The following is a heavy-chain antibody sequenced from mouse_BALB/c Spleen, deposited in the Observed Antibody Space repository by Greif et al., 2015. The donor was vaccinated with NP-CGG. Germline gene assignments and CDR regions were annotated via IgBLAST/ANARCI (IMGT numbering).Heavy chain of an antibody. CDR3: AKGTGFAY. D-gene: IGHD3-3*01. CDR2: ISTYYGDA. CDR1: GYTFTDYA. Sequence: VQLQQSGAELVRPGVSVKISCKGSGYTFTDYAMHWVKQSHAKSLEWIGVISTYYGDASYNQKFKGKATMTVDKSSSTAYMELARLTSEDSATYYCAKGTGFAYWGQGTLVTVSA. V-gene: IGHV1S137*01. J-gene: IGHJ3*01.